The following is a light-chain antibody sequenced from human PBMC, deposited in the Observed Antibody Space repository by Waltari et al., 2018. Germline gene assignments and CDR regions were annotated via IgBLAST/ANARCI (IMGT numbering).Light chain of an antibody. V-gene: IGLV2-23*02. CDR1: SSDVGSSNL. CDR3: YSYAGGSV. CDR2: EVS. J-gene: IGLJ1*01. Sequence: QSALTQPASVSGSPGQSITISCTGRSSDVGSSNLVSWYLQHPGKAPKLIIYEVSKRPSGVSNRFSGSKSGNTASLTISGLQAEDEADYYCYSYAGGSVFGTGTKVTVL.